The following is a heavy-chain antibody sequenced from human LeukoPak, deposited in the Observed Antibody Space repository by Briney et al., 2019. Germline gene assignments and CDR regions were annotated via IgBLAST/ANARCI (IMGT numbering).Heavy chain of an antibody. J-gene: IGHJ5*02. D-gene: IGHD4-17*01. V-gene: IGHV3-23*01. Sequence: GGSLRLSGAASGFTFSNYAMSWVRQAPGKGLEWVSTISGSGGGTYYADSVKGRFTIPRDNSKNTLYLQMNSLRAEDTALYYCAKGGGYYGDDLNNWFDPWGQGTLVTVSS. CDR1: GFTFSNYA. CDR2: ISGSGGGT. CDR3: AKGGGYYGDDLNNWFDP.